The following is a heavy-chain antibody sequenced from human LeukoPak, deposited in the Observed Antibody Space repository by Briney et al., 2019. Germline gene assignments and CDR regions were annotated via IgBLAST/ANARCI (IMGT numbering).Heavy chain of an antibody. CDR1: GFTFSSYA. CDR3: ARDRKGGLRLMGVTGNYYYYYYMDV. CDR2: ISSNGGST. J-gene: IGHJ6*03. V-gene: IGHV3-64*01. D-gene: IGHD1-26*01. Sequence: PGGSLRLSCAASGFTFSSYAMHWVRQAPGKGLEYVSAISSNGGSTYYANSVKGRFTISRDNSKNTLYLQMGSLRAEDMAVYYCARDRKGGLRLMGVTGNYYYYYYMDVWGKGTTVTVSS.